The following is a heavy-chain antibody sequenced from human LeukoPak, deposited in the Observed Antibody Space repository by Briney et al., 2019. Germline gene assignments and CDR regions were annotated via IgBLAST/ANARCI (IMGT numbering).Heavy chain of an antibody. D-gene: IGHD1-26*01. J-gene: IGHJ6*03. CDR2: ISSSSSYI. Sequence: PGGSLRLSCAASGFTFSSYSMNWVRQAPGKGLEWVSSISSSSSYIYYADSVKGRFTISRDNAKNSLYLQMNSLRAEDTAVYYCARTCRVGAPPLYYYYMDVWGKGTTVTVSS. V-gene: IGHV3-21*01. CDR3: ARTCRVGAPPLYYYYMDV. CDR1: GFTFSSYS.